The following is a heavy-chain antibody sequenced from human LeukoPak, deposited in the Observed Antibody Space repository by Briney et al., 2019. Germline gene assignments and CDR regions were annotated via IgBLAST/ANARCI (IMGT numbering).Heavy chain of an antibody. J-gene: IGHJ6*02. CDR1: GFTVSDNY. D-gene: IGHD1-14*01. CDR2: IKEDGSEK. V-gene: IGHV3-7*01. CDR3: AAERHRNYYYYGMDV. Sequence: GGSLRLSCAASGFTVSDNYMSWVRQAPGKGLEWVANIKEDGSEKYYVDSVKGRFTISRDNAKKSLYLQMNSLRAEDTAVYYCAAERHRNYYYYGMDVWGQGTTVTVSS.